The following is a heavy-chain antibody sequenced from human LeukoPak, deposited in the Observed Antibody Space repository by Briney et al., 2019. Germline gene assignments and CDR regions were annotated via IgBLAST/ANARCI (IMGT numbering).Heavy chain of an antibody. J-gene: IGHJ4*02. D-gene: IGHD2-15*01. V-gene: IGHV3-48*03. Sequence: YPGGSLRLSCAASGFAFSSYEMNWVRQAPGKGLGWISFIDSGGGATYYADSVKGRFTISRDNAKNSLYLQMNGLRDEDTADYYCARVGFAGSSGGDYWGQGTLVTVSS. CDR1: GFAFSSYE. CDR3: ARVGFAGSSGGDY. CDR2: IDSGGGAT.